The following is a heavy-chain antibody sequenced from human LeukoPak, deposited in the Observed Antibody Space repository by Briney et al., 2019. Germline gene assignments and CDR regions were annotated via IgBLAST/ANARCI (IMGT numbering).Heavy chain of an antibody. V-gene: IGHV3-30*02. CDR3: ARTTEGGYTYNYFYYYYMDV. CDR1: GFTFSSYG. Sequence: GGSLRLSCAPSGFTFSSYGMHWVRQAPGKGLEWVAFIRYDGSNKYYADSVKGRFTISRDNSKNTLSLQMNSLRAEDTAVYYCARTTEGGYTYNYFYYYYMDVWGKGTTVTISS. J-gene: IGHJ6*03. D-gene: IGHD5-18*01. CDR2: IRYDGSNK.